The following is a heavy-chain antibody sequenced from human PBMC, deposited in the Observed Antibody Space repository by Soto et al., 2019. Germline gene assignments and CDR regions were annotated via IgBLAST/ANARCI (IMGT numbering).Heavy chain of an antibody. CDR2: IYYSGST. CDR1: GGSISSGDYY. J-gene: IGHJ2*01. V-gene: IGHV4-30-4*01. D-gene: IGHD6-13*01. CDR3: ARVGLAAAGTFHWYFDL. Sequence: QVQLQESGPGLVKPSQTLSLTCTVSGGSISSGDYYWSWIRQPPGKGLEWIGYIYYSGSTYYNPSLKRRVTIAVDTSKNQFSLKLSSVTAADTAVYYCARVGLAAAGTFHWYFDLWGRGTLVTVSS.